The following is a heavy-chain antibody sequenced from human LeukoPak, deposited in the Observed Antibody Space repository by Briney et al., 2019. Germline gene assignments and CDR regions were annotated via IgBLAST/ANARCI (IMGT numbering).Heavy chain of an antibody. CDR1: GFTLSTYS. J-gene: IGHJ4*02. V-gene: IGHV3-21*01. CDR3: ARSIDYGGGYYFDY. Sequence: GGSLRLSCTASGFTLSTYSMNWVRQAPGRGLEWVSSISSSSSYIYYADSVKGRFTISRDNAKNSLYMQMNSLRAEDTAVYYYARSIDYGGGYYFDYWGQGTLVTVSS. CDR2: ISSSSSYI. D-gene: IGHD4-23*01.